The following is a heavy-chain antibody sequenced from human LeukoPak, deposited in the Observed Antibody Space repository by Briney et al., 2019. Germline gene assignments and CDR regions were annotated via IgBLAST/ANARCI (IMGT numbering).Heavy chain of an antibody. V-gene: IGHV3-30*19. CDR3: ARVPYGSGTYTDY. J-gene: IGHJ4*02. Sequence: SGGSLRLSCAASGFTFSIYGMHWVRQAPGKGLEWVAIILYDGSNKHYADSVKGRFSISRDNSKNTLYLQMNSLRAEDTAVYYCARVPYGSGTYTDYWGQGTLVTVSS. CDR2: ILYDGSNK. CDR1: GFTFSIYG. D-gene: IGHD3-10*01.